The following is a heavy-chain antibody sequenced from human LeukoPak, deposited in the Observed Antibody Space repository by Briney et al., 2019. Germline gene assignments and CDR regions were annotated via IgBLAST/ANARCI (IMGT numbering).Heavy chain of an antibody. Sequence: ASVKVSCKASGFTFTNHGFTWVRQAPGQGLEWMGWISASNGKTNYAQKFQGRVTMTTDTSTSTVSMELRSLRSDDTAVDFFVRWGQSSNRPPEVSYYCGEGALFTVSS. J-gene: IGHJ4*02. CDR3: VRWGQSSNRPPEVSYY. CDR1: GFTFTNHG. CDR2: ISASNGKT. V-gene: IGHV1-18*01. D-gene: IGHD2/OR15-2a*01.